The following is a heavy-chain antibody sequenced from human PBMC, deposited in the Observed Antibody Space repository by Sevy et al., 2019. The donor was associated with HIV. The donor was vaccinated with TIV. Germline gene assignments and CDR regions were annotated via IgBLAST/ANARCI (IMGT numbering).Heavy chain of an antibody. V-gene: IGHV3-7*03. D-gene: IGHD6-19*01. CDR3: ARAGRIAVAGIDY. CDR2: LKQDGSEK. Sequence: GGSLRLSCAASGFTFSSYWMSWVRQAPGKGLEWVASLKQDGSEKYYVDSVKGRFTISRDNAKNSLYLQMNSLRAEDTAVYYCARAGRIAVAGIDYWGQGTLVTVSS. CDR1: GFTFSSYW. J-gene: IGHJ4*02.